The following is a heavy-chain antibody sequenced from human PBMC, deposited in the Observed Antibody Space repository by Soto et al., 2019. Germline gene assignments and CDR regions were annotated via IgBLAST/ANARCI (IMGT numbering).Heavy chain of an antibody. J-gene: IGHJ5*02. CDR2: ISHDGVTK. V-gene: IGHV3-30-3*01. CDR3: ERGGYSSSWERLDP. D-gene: IGHD4-4*01. Sequence: GSLRLSCTASGSTFPNYPMHWVRQAPDKGLEWVAVISHDGVTKNSADSVKGRFTISRDNSRNTLYLQMNSLRIEDTAMYYCERGGYSSSWERLDPWGQGTLVTVSS. CDR1: GSTFPNYP.